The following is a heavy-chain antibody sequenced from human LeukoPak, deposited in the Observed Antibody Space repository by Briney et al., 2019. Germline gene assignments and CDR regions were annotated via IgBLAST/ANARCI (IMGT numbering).Heavy chain of an antibody. CDR3: ARLGHSSSWTDYYYYMDV. J-gene: IGHJ6*03. D-gene: IGHD6-13*01. CDR2: MNPNSGNT. CDR1: GYTFTSYD. Sequence: ASVKVSCKASGYTFTSYDINWVRPATGQGLEWMGWMNPNSGNTGYAQKFQGRVTMTRNTSISTAYMELSSLRSEDTAVYYCARLGHSSSWTDYYYYMDVWGKGTTVTVSS. V-gene: IGHV1-8*01.